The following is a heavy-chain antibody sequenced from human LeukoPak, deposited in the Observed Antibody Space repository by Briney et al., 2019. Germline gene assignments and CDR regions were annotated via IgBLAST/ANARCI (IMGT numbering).Heavy chain of an antibody. D-gene: IGHD3-9*01. CDR1: GFTFSSYA. CDR2: ISGSGGST. CDR3: AKDLSPGGGPWYDILTGYSLYYYYYGMDV. Sequence: GGSLRLSCAASGFTFSSYAMSWVRQAPGKGLEWVSAISGSGGSTYYADSVKGRFTISRDNSKNTLYLQMNSLRAEDTAVYYCAKDLSPGGGPWYDILTGYSLYYYYYGMDVWGQGTTVTVSS. V-gene: IGHV3-23*01. J-gene: IGHJ6*02.